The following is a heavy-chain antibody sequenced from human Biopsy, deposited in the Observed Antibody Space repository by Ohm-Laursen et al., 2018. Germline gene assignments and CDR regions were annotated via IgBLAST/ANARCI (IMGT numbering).Heavy chain of an antibody. CDR3: ARGSGYFKLDV. CDR1: GESSSGYF. Sequence: SETLSLTCVVNGESSSGYFWNWIRQPPGKGLEWIGEINQSGSTKYNPSLKRRATLSADSSNSQFSLRLTSVTAADTAIYYCARGSGYFKLDVWGQGTTVTASS. V-gene: IGHV4-34*01. J-gene: IGHJ6*02. CDR2: INQSGST. D-gene: IGHD5-12*01.